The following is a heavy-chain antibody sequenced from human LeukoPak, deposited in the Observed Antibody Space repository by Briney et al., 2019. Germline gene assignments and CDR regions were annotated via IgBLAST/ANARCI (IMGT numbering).Heavy chain of an antibody. J-gene: IGHJ4*02. CDR1: GFTFSSYA. CDR3: AKATGTLGN. Sequence: GGSLRLSCAASGFTFSSYAIHWVRQAPGKGLEWVAVISYDGSNEYYADSVKGRFTISRDNSKNTVYLQMNSLTAEDTAIYYCAKATGTLGNWGQGTLVTVSS. V-gene: IGHV3-30*04. D-gene: IGHD1-1*01. CDR2: ISYDGSNE.